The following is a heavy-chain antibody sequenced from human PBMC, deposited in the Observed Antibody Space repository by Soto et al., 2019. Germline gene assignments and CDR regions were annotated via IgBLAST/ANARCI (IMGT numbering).Heavy chain of an antibody. V-gene: IGHV1-3*01. D-gene: IGHD3-3*01. Sequence: ASVKVSCKASGYTFTSYAMHCVRQAPGQRLEWMGWINAGNGNTKYSQKFQGRVTITRDTSASTAYMELSSLRSEDTAVYYCARDPNTIFGDGMDVWGQGTTVTVSS. CDR1: GYTFTSYA. CDR2: INAGNGNT. CDR3: ARDPNTIFGDGMDV. J-gene: IGHJ6*02.